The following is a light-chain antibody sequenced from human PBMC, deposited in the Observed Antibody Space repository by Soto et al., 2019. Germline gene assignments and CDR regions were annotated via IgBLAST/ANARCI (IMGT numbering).Light chain of an antibody. CDR2: DVS. Sequence: QSALTQPASVSGSPGQSITISCTGTSSDVGGYNYVSWYQQHPGKAPKLMSYDVSNRPSGVSNRFSGSKSGNTASLTISGRQAEDEADYYCSSYTSRSTLVVFGGGTKLTVL. CDR1: SSDVGGYNY. V-gene: IGLV2-14*01. CDR3: SSYTSRSTLVV. J-gene: IGLJ2*01.